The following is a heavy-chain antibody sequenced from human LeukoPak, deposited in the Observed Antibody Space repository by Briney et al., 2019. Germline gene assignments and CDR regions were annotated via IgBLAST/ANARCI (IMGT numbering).Heavy chain of an antibody. J-gene: IGHJ4*02. Sequence: GASVKVSCKAPGYTFTSYAMNWVRQAPGQGLEWMGWINTNTGNPTYAQGFTGRFVFSLDTSVSTAYLQISSLKAEDTAVYYCARAGHFDWFQPYLRPTLFDYWGQGTLVTVSS. CDR2: INTNTGNP. D-gene: IGHD3-9*01. CDR3: ARAGHFDWFQPYLRPTLFDY. CDR1: GYTFTSYA. V-gene: IGHV7-4-1*02.